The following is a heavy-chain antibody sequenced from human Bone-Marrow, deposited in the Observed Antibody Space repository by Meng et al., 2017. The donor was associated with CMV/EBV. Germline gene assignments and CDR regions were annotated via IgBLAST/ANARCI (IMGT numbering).Heavy chain of an antibody. V-gene: IGHV1-2*02. CDR2: INPNSGGT. CDR1: GYTFTSYD. CDR3: ARPLESVGSGSSWFDP. Sequence: ASVKVSCKPSGYTFTSYDINWVRQATGQGLEWMGWINPNSGGTNYAQKFQGRVTMTRDTSISTAYMELSRLRSDDTAVYYCARPLESVGSGSSWFDPWGQGTLVTVSS. J-gene: IGHJ5*02. D-gene: IGHD3-10*01.